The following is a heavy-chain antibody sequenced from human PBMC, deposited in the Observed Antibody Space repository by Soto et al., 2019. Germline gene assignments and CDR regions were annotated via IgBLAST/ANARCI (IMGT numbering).Heavy chain of an antibody. CDR3: ARDVEEDSSGWYD. V-gene: IGHV4-4*02. D-gene: IGHD6-19*01. CDR2: IYHSGST. J-gene: IGHJ4*02. CDR1: GGSISSSNW. Sequence: QVQLQESGPGLVKPSGTLSLTCAVSGGSISSSNWWSWVRQPPGKGLEWIGEIYHSGSTNYNPALKRRVTLSVDKSNNQLSLKLSSVTAADTAVYYCARDVEEDSSGWYDWGQGTLVTVSS.